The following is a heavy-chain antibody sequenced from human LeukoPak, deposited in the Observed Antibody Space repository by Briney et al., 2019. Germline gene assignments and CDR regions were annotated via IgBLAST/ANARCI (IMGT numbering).Heavy chain of an antibody. CDR1: GYTFTSYA. Sequence: ASVKVSCKASGYTFTSYAMHWVRQAPGQRLEWMGWINAGNGDTKYSQKFQGRVTITRDTSATTAYMELSSLRSEDTAVYYCAREGRYGDYGEYWGQGTLVTVSS. V-gene: IGHV1-3*01. CDR3: AREGRYGDYGEY. J-gene: IGHJ4*02. D-gene: IGHD4-17*01. CDR2: INAGNGDT.